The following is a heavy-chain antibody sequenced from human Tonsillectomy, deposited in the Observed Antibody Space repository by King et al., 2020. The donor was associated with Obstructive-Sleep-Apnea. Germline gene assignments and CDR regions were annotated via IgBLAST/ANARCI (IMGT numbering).Heavy chain of an antibody. CDR1: GDSISSSY. CDR2: IHYSGST. CDR3: ACNKWLIRPNDMDV. V-gene: IGHV4-59*01. D-gene: IGHD6-19*01. J-gene: IGHJ6*02. Sequence: VQLQESGPGLVKPSETLSLICTVSGDSISSSYWSWVRQPPEKGLEWIGYIHYSGSTNYNPSLKSRVTISLDTSKNQFSLKLSSVTAADTAVYYCACNKWLIRPNDMDVWGQGTTVTVSS.